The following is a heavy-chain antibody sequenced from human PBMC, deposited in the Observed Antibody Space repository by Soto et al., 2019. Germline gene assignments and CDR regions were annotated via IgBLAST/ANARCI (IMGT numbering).Heavy chain of an antibody. D-gene: IGHD3-22*01. J-gene: IGHJ6*02. CDR3: ARQLVISGYFYYTMDV. Sequence: GGSLRLSCAVSGFTFSDYKMNWVHQAPGKGLEWISYISGSGNFVYYADSVKGRFTTSRDNAKNSLYLQINSLRDDDTAVYYCARQLVISGYFYYTMDVWGHGATVTVSS. V-gene: IGHV3-48*02. CDR2: ISGSGNFV. CDR1: GFTFSDYK.